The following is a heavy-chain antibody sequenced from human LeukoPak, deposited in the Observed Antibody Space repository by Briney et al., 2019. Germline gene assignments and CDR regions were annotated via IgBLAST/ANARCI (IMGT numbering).Heavy chain of an antibody. CDR2: ITLHSGDT. CDR1: GHTLTVHY. CDR3: ARDYDILTGYYLD. J-gene: IGHJ4*02. V-gene: IGHV1-2*02. D-gene: IGHD3-9*01. Sequence: ASVKVSCKASGHTLTVHYIHWVRQGPGQGLEWLGWITLHSGDTHYAQKYQGRLTMTSDTSISTGYMELSRLRSDDTAVYYCARDYDILTGYYLDWGQGTLVTVSS.